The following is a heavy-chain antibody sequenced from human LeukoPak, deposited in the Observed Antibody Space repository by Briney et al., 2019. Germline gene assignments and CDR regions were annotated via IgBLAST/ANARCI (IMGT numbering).Heavy chain of an antibody. V-gene: IGHV3-23*01. J-gene: IGHJ4*02. Sequence: GSLRLSCVGSGFPLSAHAISWVPQAPGKGLQFGSGVIGGGDSTYSADSVKGRFFVSRDNSKNTLYLQMNNLRPEDTASYYCAKGGHSRSYNELDYWGQGTLVAVSS. CDR1: GFPLSAHA. CDR3: AKGGHSRSYNELDY. CDR2: VIGGGDST. D-gene: IGHD3-10*01.